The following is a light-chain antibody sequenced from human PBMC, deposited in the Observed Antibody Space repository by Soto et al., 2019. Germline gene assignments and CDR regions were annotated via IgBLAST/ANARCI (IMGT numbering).Light chain of an antibody. V-gene: IGKV3D-20*02. CDR2: GAS. Sequence: EIVLTQSPGTLSLSPGERATLSCRASQSVSSNYLVWYQQKPGQAPRLLIYGASSRATGIPDRFSGSGSGADFTLTISSLEPEDFAVYYCQQRSSWPITFGQGTRLEI. J-gene: IGKJ5*01. CDR3: QQRSSWPIT. CDR1: QSVSSNY.